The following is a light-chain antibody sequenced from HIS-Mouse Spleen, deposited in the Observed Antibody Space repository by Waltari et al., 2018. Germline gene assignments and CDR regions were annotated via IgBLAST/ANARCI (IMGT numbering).Light chain of an antibody. V-gene: IGKV1-9*01. Sequence: DIQCTQSPSFLSASVGYRVTITCRASQGISSYLAWYQQKPGKAPKLLIYAASTLQSGVPSRFSGSGSGTEFTLTISSLQPEDFATYYCQQLNSYPPTFGQGTKVEIK. CDR1: QGISSY. CDR3: QQLNSYPPT. CDR2: AAS. J-gene: IGKJ1*01.